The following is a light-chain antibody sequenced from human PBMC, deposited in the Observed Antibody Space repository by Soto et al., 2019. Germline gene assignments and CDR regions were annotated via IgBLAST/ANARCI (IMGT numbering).Light chain of an antibody. V-gene: IGKV1D-16*01. CDR2: AAS. CDR3: QQYGDFPAT. CDR1: QGVGRW. J-gene: IGKJ1*01. Sequence: DIQMTQSPSSLSASVGDTITITCRASQGVGRWLAWYQQKPGKAPTSLIYAASTLQSGVPSRFSGSGSWTDFTLTISSLQPEDLAIYYCQQYGDFPATFGQGPKVEIK.